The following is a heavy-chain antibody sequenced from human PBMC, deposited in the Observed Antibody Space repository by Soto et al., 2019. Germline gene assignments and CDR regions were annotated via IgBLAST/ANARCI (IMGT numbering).Heavy chain of an antibody. CDR2: IWYDGNNK. CDR3: ARGDAWTDEAFDI. CDR1: GFTVSNYG. Sequence: QVHLVESGGGVVQPGGSLGLSCAASGFTVSNYGMHWVRQAPGKGLEWVAVIWYDGNNKSYRDSVKGRFTISRDNSKNTVDLQMSSLRGEDTAVYYCARGDAWTDEAFDIWGQGTMVTVSS. J-gene: IGHJ3*02. D-gene: IGHD5-12*01. V-gene: IGHV3-33*01.